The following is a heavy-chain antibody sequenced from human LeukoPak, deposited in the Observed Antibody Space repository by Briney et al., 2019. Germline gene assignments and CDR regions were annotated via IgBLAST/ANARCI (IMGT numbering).Heavy chain of an antibody. J-gene: IGHJ3*01. V-gene: IGHV3-7*03. D-gene: IGHD2-21*02. CDR2: INRDGSKN. CDR3: ARDSSPYCGDDCYSDAFDL. Sequence: GGSLRLSCAASEFTFGSYWMTWVRQAPGKGLEWVANINRDGSKNHFVDSVKGRLTISRDNAKNFLYLQMNSLRAEDTAVYFCARDSSPYCGDDCYSDAFDLWGQGTMVTVSS. CDR1: EFTFGSYW.